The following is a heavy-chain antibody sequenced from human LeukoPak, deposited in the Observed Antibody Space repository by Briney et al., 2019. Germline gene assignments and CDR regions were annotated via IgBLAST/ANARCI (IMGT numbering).Heavy chain of an antibody. Sequence: GESLQISCKGSGYSFSSYWIGWVRQMPGKGLEWMGIIYPGDSDTRYSPSFQGQVTISADRSITTAYVQWSSLQASDTAMYYCARPSIAAAGGDYWGQGTLVTVSS. J-gene: IGHJ4*02. V-gene: IGHV5-51*01. CDR2: IYPGDSDT. CDR1: GYSFSSYW. CDR3: ARPSIAAAGGDY. D-gene: IGHD6-13*01.